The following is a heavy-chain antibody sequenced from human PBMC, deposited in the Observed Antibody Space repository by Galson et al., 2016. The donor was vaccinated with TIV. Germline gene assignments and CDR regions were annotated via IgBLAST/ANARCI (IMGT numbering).Heavy chain of an antibody. CDR2: IIGVFAAV. Sequence: SVKVSCKGSGGPFRSYAISWVRQAPGQGLEWMGGIIGVFAAVTYAQKFQGRVTITADESTSTVYMEVSSLKASDTAMYFCARHPLSRAFDIWGQGTVVTVSS. V-gene: IGHV1-69*13. J-gene: IGHJ3*02. CDR3: ARHPLSRAFDI. CDR1: GGPFRSYA.